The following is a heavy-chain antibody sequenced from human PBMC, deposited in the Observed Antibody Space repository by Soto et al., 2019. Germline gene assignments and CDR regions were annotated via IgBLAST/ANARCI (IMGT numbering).Heavy chain of an antibody. CDR1: VFTFISYS. CDR2: ISSSSSYI. J-gene: IGHJ4*02. CDR3: ASAVLLGFDY. Sequence: TGGSLRLSCASSVFTFISYSMNWVRQAPGKGLEWVSSISSSSSYIYYADSVKGRFTISRDNAKNSLYLQMNSLRAEDTAVYYCASAVLLGFDYWGQGTLVTVSS. V-gene: IGHV3-21*01. D-gene: IGHD1-1*01.